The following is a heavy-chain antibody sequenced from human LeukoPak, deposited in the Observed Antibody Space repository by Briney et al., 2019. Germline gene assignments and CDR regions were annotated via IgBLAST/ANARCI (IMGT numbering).Heavy chain of an antibody. CDR1: GFTFSNYA. Sequence: GGSLRLSCAASGFTFSNYAMNWFRQAPGMGLEWVSVISGSGETTYYADSVKGRFTISRDNSKNTLYLQMNSLRAEDTAVYYCAKDGGLWVSAHWGDSWGRGTLVTVSS. CDR3: AKDGGLWVSAHWGDS. J-gene: IGHJ4*02. V-gene: IGHV3-23*01. D-gene: IGHD7-27*01. CDR2: ISGSGETT.